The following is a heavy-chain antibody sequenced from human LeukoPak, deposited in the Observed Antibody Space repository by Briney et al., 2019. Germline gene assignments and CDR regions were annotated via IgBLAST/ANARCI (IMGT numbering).Heavy chain of an antibody. CDR2: IYTSGST. CDR3: ARDQISSGSSDY. V-gene: IGHV4-61*02. J-gene: IGHJ4*02. CDR1: GGSISSGSYY. Sequence: PSETLSLTCTVSGGSISSGSYYWSWLRQPAGKGLEWIGRIYTSGSTNYNPSLKSRVTISVDTSKNQFSLKLSSVTAADTAVYYCARDQISSGSSDYWGQGTLVTVSS. D-gene: IGHD6-19*01.